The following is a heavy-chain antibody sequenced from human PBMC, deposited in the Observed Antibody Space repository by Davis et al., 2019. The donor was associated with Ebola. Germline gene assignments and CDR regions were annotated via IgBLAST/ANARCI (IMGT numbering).Heavy chain of an antibody. J-gene: IGHJ4*02. V-gene: IGHV4-34*01. CDR2: ITHTGST. CDR3: ASFTFGRGGY. CDR1: GGSFSDYY. Sequence: SETLSLTCAVFGGSFSDYYWTWFRQPPGKGLEWVGEITHTGSTSYNPSLKSRVPISVDTSKNQFSLKLTSVTAADTAVYYCASFTFGRGGYWGQGTLVNVSS. D-gene: IGHD3-16*01.